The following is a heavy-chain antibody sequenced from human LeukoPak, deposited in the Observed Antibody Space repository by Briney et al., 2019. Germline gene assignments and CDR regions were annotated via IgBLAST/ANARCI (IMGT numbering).Heavy chain of an antibody. CDR2: INSDGGST. CDR1: GFTFSRYW. D-gene: IGHD5-18*01. V-gene: IGHV3-74*03. Sequence: GGSLRLSCAASGFTFSRYWMHWVRQAPGKGPVWVSRINSDGGSTAYADSVKGRFTISRDNAKNTLFLQMNSLRAEDTAVYYCARDFFTAPDYWGQGTLVTVSS. CDR3: ARDFFTAPDY. J-gene: IGHJ4*02.